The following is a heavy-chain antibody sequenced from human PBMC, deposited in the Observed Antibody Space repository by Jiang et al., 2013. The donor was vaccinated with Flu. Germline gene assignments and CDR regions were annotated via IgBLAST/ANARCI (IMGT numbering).Heavy chain of an antibody. Sequence: GAEVKKPGASVKVSCRASGYTFSRHWMHWVRQAPGQGPEWMGIINPDGGSTDYSQKFQGRITITRDTSTSTVYMDLSSLRSEDTAVYYCARDHSMTVFGVGAWWFDPWGQGTLVTVSA. V-gene: IGHV1-46*01. CDR3: ARDHSMTVFGVGAWWFDP. D-gene: IGHD3-3*01. CDR2: INPDGGST. CDR1: GYTFSRHW. J-gene: IGHJ5*02.